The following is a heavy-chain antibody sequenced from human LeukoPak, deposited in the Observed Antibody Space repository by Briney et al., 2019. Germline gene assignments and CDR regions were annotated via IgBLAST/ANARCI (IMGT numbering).Heavy chain of an antibody. CDR2: IKQDGSEK. Sequence: GGPLRLSCAASGFTFSSYWMSWVRQAPGKGLEWVANIKQDGSEKYYVDSVKGRFTISRDNAKNSLYLQMYSLRAEDTAVYYCARAGWFGDVYFDYWGQGTLVTVSS. CDR3: ARAGWFGDVYFDY. CDR1: GFTFSSYW. D-gene: IGHD3-10*01. V-gene: IGHV3-7*01. J-gene: IGHJ4*02.